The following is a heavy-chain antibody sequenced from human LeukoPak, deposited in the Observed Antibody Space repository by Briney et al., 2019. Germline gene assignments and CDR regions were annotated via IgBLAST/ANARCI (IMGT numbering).Heavy chain of an antibody. D-gene: IGHD1-1*01. CDR3: ARDYHAGGYFDY. Sequence: SQTLSLACTVSGGSISSGAYYWSWIRQHPGKGLEWIGYIYYSGSTYYNPSLKSRVTISVDTSKNQFSLKLSSVTAADTAVYYCARDYHAGGYFDYWGQGTLVTVSS. CDR2: IYYSGST. V-gene: IGHV4-31*03. CDR1: GGSISSGAYY. J-gene: IGHJ4*02.